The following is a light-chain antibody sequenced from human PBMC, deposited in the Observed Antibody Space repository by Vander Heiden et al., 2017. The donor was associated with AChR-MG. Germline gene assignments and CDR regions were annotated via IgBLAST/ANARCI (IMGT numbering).Light chain of an antibody. J-gene: IGLJ3*02. CDR1: SSDVGTYNY. CDR3: SSYTPTSTLV. CDR2: DVS. Sequence: QSALTPPASVSGSPGPSITISCTGTSSDVGTYNYVSWYQQHPGKAPKLMIYDVSNRPSGVSNRFSGSKSGNTASLTISGLQAEDVADYFCSSYTPTSTLVFGGGTKLTVL. V-gene: IGLV2-14*03.